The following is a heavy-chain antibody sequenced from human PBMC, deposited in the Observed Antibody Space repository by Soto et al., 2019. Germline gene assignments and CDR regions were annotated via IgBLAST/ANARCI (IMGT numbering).Heavy chain of an antibody. CDR1: GFTFSTHA. D-gene: IGHD2-8*01. J-gene: IGHJ4*02. CDR3: ANSTRMYFAS. Sequence: GGSLRLSCAASGFTFSTHAMSWVRQFPGKGLEWVSVISGSSRNTYYADSVKGRFTISRDNSENTLYLEMNSLTAEDTAIYYCANSTRMYFASWAQGTLVPVSS. CDR2: ISGSSRNT. V-gene: IGHV3-23*01.